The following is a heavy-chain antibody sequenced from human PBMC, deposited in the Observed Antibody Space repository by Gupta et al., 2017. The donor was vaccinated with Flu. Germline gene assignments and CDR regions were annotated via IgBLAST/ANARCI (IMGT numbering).Heavy chain of an antibody. CDR1: GFNYSRYS. D-gene: IGHD3-10*01. Sequence: EVQLVESGGGLVKPGGSLRLYCAASGFNYSRYSMPWRRQAPGKGLEWVASISSRSSYIYYAGAVKGRFTISRDNAKNALYLKMNSLRAEDTSVYYCASLGYYGAGSYQDYYYMDVWGKGTTVTVSS. CDR2: ISSRSSYI. J-gene: IGHJ6*03. V-gene: IGHV3-21*01. CDR3: ASLGYYGAGSYQDYYYMDV.